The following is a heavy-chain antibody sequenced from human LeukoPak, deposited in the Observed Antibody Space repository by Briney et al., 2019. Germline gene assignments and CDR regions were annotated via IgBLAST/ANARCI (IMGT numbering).Heavy chain of an antibody. D-gene: IGHD3-10*01. J-gene: IGHJ4*02. V-gene: IGHV3-11*04. CDR3: ARSMVRGVISD. CDR1: GFTFSDYY. Sequence: GGSLRLSCAASGFTFSDYYMSWIRQAPGKGLEWVSYISSSGSTIYYADSVKGRFTISRDNAKNSLYLQMNSLRAEGTAVYYCARSMVRGVISDWGQGTLVTVSS. CDR2: ISSSGSTI.